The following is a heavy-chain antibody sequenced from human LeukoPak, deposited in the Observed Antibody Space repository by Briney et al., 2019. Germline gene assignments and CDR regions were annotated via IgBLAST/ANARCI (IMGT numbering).Heavy chain of an antibody. V-gene: IGHV3-74*01. Sequence: QAGGSLRLSCAASGFTFSSYWMHWVRQAPGKGLVWVSRINCDGSSTSYADSVKGRFTISRDNAKNTLHLQMNSLRAEDTAVYYCARDPSFTPPVFDYWGQGTLVTVSS. D-gene: IGHD3-16*02. CDR2: INCDGSST. J-gene: IGHJ4*02. CDR1: GFTFSSYW. CDR3: ARDPSFTPPVFDY.